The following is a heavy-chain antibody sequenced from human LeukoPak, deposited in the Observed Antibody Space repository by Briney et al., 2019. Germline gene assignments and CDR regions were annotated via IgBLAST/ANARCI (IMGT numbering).Heavy chain of an antibody. Sequence: GGSLRLSCTASGFTFSSYGMHWVRQAPGKGLEWVTFIRYDGSNKYYADSVKGRFTISRDNSKNTLYLQMNSLRTEDTAVYYCAKDLTTVTTQGDYWGQGTLVTVSS. D-gene: IGHD4-17*01. J-gene: IGHJ4*02. CDR1: GFTFSSYG. CDR3: AKDLTTVTTQGDY. V-gene: IGHV3-30*02. CDR2: IRYDGSNK.